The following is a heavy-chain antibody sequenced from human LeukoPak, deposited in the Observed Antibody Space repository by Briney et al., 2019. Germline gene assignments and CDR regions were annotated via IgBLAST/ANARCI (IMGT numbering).Heavy chain of an antibody. CDR3: ARDMGSGYPNSFDP. CDR2: INPNSGGT. J-gene: IGHJ5*02. Sequence: ASAKVSCKASGYTFTGYYMHWVRQAPGQGLEWMGWINPNSGGTNYAQKFQGRVTMTRDTSISTAYMELSRLRSDDTAVYYCARDMGSGYPNSFDPWGQGTLATVSS. D-gene: IGHD5-12*01. V-gene: IGHV1-2*02. CDR1: GYTFTGYY.